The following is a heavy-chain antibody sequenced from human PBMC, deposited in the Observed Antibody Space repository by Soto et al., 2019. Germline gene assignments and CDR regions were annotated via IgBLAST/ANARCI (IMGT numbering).Heavy chain of an antibody. CDR3: ARESPLEPGGFDY. J-gene: IGHJ4*02. CDR1: GFTFSSYW. D-gene: IGHD1-1*01. Sequence: GGSLRLSCAASGFTFSSYWMHWVRQAPGKGLVWVSRINSDGSSTSYADSVKGRFTISRDNAKNTLYLQMNSLRAEDTAVYYCARESPLEPGGFDYWGQGTLVTVSS. CDR2: INSDGSST. V-gene: IGHV3-74*01.